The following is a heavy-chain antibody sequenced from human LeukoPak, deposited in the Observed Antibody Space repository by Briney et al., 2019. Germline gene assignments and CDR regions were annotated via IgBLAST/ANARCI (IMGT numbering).Heavy chain of an antibody. J-gene: IGHJ4*02. CDR3: ARDSS. D-gene: IGHD6-13*01. V-gene: IGHV4-39*01. CDR1: GGSISSSSYY. CDR2: IYYSGST. Sequence: SETLSLTCTVSGGSISSSSYYWGWIRQPPGKGLEWIGSIYYSGSTYYNPSLKSRVTISVDTSKNQFSLKLSSATAADTAVYYCARDSSWGQGTLVTVSS.